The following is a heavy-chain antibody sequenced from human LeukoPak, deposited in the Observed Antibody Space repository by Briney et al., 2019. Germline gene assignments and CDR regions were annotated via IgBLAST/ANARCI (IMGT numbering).Heavy chain of an antibody. V-gene: IGHV1-69*05. CDR1: GDTLNNYA. Sequence: GSSVKVSCKASGDTLNNYAVSWVRQAPGQGLEWMGWIIPISSSSNYAQKFQGRVTITTDDSTTTAYMELSSLRSEDTAIYYCAREGSVVVDGNYYYYMDVWGKGTTVTVSS. CDR3: AREGSVVVDGNYYYYMDV. J-gene: IGHJ6*03. D-gene: IGHD2-15*01. CDR2: IIPISSSS.